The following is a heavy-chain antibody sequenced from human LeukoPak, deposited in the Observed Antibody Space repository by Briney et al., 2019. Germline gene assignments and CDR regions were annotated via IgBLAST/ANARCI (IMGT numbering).Heavy chain of an antibody. CDR2: IKSKTDGGTT. D-gene: IGHD3-16*02. CDR1: GFTFSSYG. J-gene: IGHJ4*02. V-gene: IGHV3-15*01. Sequence: GGSLRLSCAASGFTFSSYGMSWVRQAPGKGLEWVGRIKSKTDGGTTDYAAPVKGRFTISRDDSKNTLYLQMNSLKTEDTAVYYCTTGSLITFGGVIVRVKSDFDYWGQGTLVTVSS. CDR3: TTGSLITFGGVIVRVKSDFDY.